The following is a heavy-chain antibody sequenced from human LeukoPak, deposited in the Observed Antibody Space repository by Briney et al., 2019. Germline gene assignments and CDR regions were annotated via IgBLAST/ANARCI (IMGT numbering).Heavy chain of an antibody. CDR1: GFTFSSYS. D-gene: IGHD4-23*01. V-gene: IGHV3-48*01. Sequence: PGGSLRPSCAASGFTFSSYSMNWVRQAPGKGLEWVSYISSSSSTIYYADSVKGRFTISRDNAKNSLYVQMNSLRAEDTAVYYCARAGKRYYSSYYMDVWGKGTTVTVSS. J-gene: IGHJ6*03. CDR3: ARAGKRYYSSYYMDV. CDR2: ISSSSSTI.